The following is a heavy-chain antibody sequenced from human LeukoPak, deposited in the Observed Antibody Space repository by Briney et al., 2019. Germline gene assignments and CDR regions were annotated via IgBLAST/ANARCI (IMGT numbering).Heavy chain of an antibody. V-gene: IGHV3-23*01. Sequence: SGGSLRLSCAASGFTFSSYWMHWVRQAPGKGLEWVSGISGSGESKFYADSVKDRFTVSRDNSKNTLYLQMNSLRVEDTAVYYCARGGYNWDTDAGWFDPWGLGTLVTVSS. CDR1: GFTFSSYW. D-gene: IGHD1/OR15-1a*01. J-gene: IGHJ5*02. CDR3: ARGGYNWDTDAGWFDP. CDR2: ISGSGESK.